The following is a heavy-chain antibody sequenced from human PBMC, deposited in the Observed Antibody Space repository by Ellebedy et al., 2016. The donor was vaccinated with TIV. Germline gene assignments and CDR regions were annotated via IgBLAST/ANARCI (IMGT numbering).Heavy chain of an antibody. J-gene: IGHJ3*02. CDR1: GGSISGSTYS. CDR3: ATSYDSSGYYDDDAFDI. Sequence: MPSETLSLTCTVSGGSISGSTYSWGWIRQPPGKTLEWIGYIYYSGSTKYNPSLKSRVTMSVDTSKKQFSLNLSSVTAADTAVYYCATSYDSSGYYDDDAFDIWGQGTMVTVSS. CDR2: IYYSGST. V-gene: IGHV4-61*05. D-gene: IGHD3-22*01.